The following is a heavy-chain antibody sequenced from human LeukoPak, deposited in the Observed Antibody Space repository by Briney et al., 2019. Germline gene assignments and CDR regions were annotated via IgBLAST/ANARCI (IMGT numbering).Heavy chain of an antibody. V-gene: IGHV3-48*03. D-gene: IGHD6-19*01. J-gene: IGHJ4*02. CDR1: GFTFSSYE. Sequence: PGGSLRLSCAASGFTFSSYEMNWVRQAPGKGLEWVSYISSSGSTIYYAYSVKGRFTISRDNAKNSLYLQMNSLRAEDTAVYYCAREWSSGWTYDYWGQGTLVTVSS. CDR2: ISSSGSTI. CDR3: AREWSSGWTYDY.